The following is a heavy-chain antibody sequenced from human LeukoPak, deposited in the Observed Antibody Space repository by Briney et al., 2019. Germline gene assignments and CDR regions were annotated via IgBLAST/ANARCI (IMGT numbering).Heavy chain of an antibody. CDR2: IYYSGTT. D-gene: IGHD5-12*01. Sequence: GSLRLSCAASGFIFSTYSMIWVRQPPGKGLEWIGSIYYSGTTHYNPSLKSRVTIAVDTSKNQFSLKLISVTAADTAVYYCARGPSGYHNTGGQGTLVTVSS. V-gene: IGHV4-4*02. J-gene: IGHJ4*02. CDR3: ARGPSGYHNT. CDR1: GFIFSTYS.